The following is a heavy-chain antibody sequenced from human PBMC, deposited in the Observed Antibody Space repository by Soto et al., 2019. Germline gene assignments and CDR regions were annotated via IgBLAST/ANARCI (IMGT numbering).Heavy chain of an antibody. CDR2: ISSSSSTI. J-gene: IGHJ4*02. D-gene: IGHD1-26*01. CDR1: GFTFSSYS. V-gene: IGHV3-48*02. CDR3: ARDGGRLGY. Sequence: EVQLVEAGGGLVQPGGSLRLSCAASGFTFSSYSMNWVRQAPGKGLEWVSYISSSSSTIYYADSVKGRFTITRDNAKNSQYLQMNSLRDEDTAVYYCARDGGRLGYWGQGTLVTVSS.